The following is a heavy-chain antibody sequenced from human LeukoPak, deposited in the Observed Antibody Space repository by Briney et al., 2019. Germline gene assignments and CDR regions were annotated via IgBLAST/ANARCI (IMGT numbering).Heavy chain of an antibody. J-gene: IGHJ3*02. CDR2: IYYSGST. Sequence: PSETLSLTCTVSGGSISSYYWSWIRQPPGKGLEWIGYIYYSGSTNYNPSLKSRVTISVDTSKNQFSLKLSSVTAADTAVYYCARGGSSGWYDAFDTWGQGTMVTVSS. D-gene: IGHD6-19*01. V-gene: IGHV4-59*01. CDR1: GGSISSYY. CDR3: ARGGSSGWYDAFDT.